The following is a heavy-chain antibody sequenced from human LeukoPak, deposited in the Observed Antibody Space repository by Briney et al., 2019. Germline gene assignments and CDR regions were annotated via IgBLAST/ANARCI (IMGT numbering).Heavy chain of an antibody. Sequence: SETLSLTCTVSGGSTSSVSYYWSWIRQPPGKGLEWIGSIYYSGSTYYNPSLKSRVTISVDTSKNQFSLKLSSVTAADTAVYYCARDRIGYPFDYWGQGALVTVSS. CDR1: GGSTSSVSYY. CDR2: IYYSGST. V-gene: IGHV4-39*07. D-gene: IGHD5-18*01. J-gene: IGHJ4*02. CDR3: ARDRIGYPFDY.